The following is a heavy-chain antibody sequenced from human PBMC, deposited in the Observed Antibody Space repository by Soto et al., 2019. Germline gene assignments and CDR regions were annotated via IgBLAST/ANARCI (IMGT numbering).Heavy chain of an antibody. CDR1: GYTFTSYG. Sequence: QVQLVQSGAEVKKPGASVKVSCKASGYTFTSYGIGWVRQAPGQGLEWMGWISAYNGNTNYAQKLQGRVTMTTDTSTSTAYMELRSLRSDDTAVYYCARGTLDFWSGYLTAFDYWGQGTLVTVSS. D-gene: IGHD3-3*01. J-gene: IGHJ4*02. V-gene: IGHV1-18*04. CDR3: ARGTLDFWSGYLTAFDY. CDR2: ISAYNGNT.